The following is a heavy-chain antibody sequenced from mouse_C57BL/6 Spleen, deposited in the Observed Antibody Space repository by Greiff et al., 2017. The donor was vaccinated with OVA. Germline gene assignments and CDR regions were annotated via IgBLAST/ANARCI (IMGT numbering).Heavy chain of an antibody. CDR1: GFTFSDYG. Sequence: EVMLVESGGGLVKPGGSLKLSCAASGFTFSDYGMHWVRQAPEKGLAWVAYISSGSSTIYYADTVKGRFTISRDNAKNTLFLQMTSLRSEDTAMYYCAKLGQGYWGQGTTLTVSS. J-gene: IGHJ2*01. D-gene: IGHD4-1*01. V-gene: IGHV5-17*01. CDR2: ISSGSSTI. CDR3: AKLGQGY.